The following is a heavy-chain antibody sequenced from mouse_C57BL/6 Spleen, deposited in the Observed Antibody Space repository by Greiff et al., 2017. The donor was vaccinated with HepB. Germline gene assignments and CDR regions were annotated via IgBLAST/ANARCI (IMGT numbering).Heavy chain of an antibody. Sequence: QVQLQQPGAELVRPGSSVKLSCKASGYTFTSYWMHWVKQRPIQGLEWIGNIDPSDSETHYNQKFKDKATLTVDKSSSTAYMQLSSLTSEDSAVYYCARASTVVAPYYAMDYWGQGTSVTVSS. D-gene: IGHD1-1*01. CDR1: GYTFTSYW. CDR2: IDPSDSET. J-gene: IGHJ4*01. V-gene: IGHV1-52*01. CDR3: ARASTVVAPYYAMDY.